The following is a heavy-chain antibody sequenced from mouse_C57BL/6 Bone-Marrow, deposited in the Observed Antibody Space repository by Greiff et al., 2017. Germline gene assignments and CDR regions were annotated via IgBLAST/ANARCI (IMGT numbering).Heavy chain of an antibody. Sequence: VQLQQPGAELVKPGASVKLSCKASGYTFTSYWMHWVKQRPGQGLEWIGMIHPNSGSTNYNEKFKSKATLTVDKSSSTASMQLSSRTSEDSAVYYCARSTTVVGRFAYWGQGTLVTVSA. CDR1: GYTFTSYW. CDR2: IHPNSGST. CDR3: ARSTTVVGRFAY. J-gene: IGHJ3*01. D-gene: IGHD1-1*01. V-gene: IGHV1-64*01.